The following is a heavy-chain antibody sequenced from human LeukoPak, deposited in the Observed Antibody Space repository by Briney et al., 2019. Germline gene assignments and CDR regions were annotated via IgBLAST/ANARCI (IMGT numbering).Heavy chain of an antibody. V-gene: IGHV1-24*01. CDR1: GHTLTELS. D-gene: IGHD5-18*01. CDR3: ATGGSRVQLWILAGWYYVDN. CDR2: FDPENGET. Sequence: ASVKVSCKVSGHTLTELSMQWVRQAPGKGLEWMGGFDPENGETIYAQKFQGRVTMTEDTSTDTVYMELSSLRSEDTAVYYCATGGSRVQLWILAGWYYVDNWGQGTLVTVSS. J-gene: IGHJ4*02.